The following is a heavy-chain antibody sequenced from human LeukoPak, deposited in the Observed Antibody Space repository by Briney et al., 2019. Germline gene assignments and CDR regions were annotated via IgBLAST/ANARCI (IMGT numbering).Heavy chain of an antibody. J-gene: IGHJ3*02. CDR3: GRLGESISTAFDS. Sequence: GESLEISCKGSGYSFTTNWIGWVRQMPGKGLEWMGIIYPGDSDTRYSPSFQGQVTISADKSISTAYLQWSSLKASDTAMYYCGRLGESISTAFDSWGQGTMVSVSS. CDR2: IYPGDSDT. CDR1: GYSFTTNW. V-gene: IGHV5-51*01. D-gene: IGHD3-10*01.